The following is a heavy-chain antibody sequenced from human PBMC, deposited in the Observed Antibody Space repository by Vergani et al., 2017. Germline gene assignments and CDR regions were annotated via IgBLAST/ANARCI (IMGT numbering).Heavy chain of an antibody. CDR1: GFTFSHYS. CDR3: VRDVRDSRT. V-gene: IGHV3-21*01. J-gene: IGHJ3*01. Sequence: EVQMVESGGGLVKPGGSLRLFCVASGFTFSHYSMNWVRQAPGKGLEWVSSISGNNDDVDYADSVKVRFTISIDNAKNSLYLDMSSRRAEDTAVYYCVRDVRDSRTWGQGTLVAVSS. CDR2: ISGNNDDV.